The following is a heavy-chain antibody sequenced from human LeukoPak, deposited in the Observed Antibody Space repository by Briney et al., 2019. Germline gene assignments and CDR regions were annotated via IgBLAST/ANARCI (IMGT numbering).Heavy chain of an antibody. J-gene: IGHJ4*02. V-gene: IGHV3-7*01. CDR3: ASGTHFDY. CDR2: IKQDGSEM. Sequence: GRSLRLSSAASGFTFSNSWMSWVRQAPGMRLKFVANIKQDGSEMYYVDSVKGRFTISRDHAKNSLYLKMSSLRVEDTAVYYCASGTHFDYWGQGTLVTVSS. CDR1: GFTFSNSW.